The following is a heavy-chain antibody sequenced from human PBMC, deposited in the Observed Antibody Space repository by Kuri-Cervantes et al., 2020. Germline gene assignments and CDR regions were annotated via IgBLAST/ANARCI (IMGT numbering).Heavy chain of an antibody. CDR3: ARDSTVIAVATEFDY. Sequence: GESLKISCAASGFTFSSYEMNWVRQAPGKGLKWVSSISSSSSYIYYADSVKGRFTIPRDNAKNSLYLQMNSLRAEDTAVYYCARDSTVIAVATEFDYWGQGTLVTVSS. D-gene: IGHD6-19*01. V-gene: IGHV3-21*01. J-gene: IGHJ4*02. CDR2: ISSSSSYI. CDR1: GFTFSSYE.